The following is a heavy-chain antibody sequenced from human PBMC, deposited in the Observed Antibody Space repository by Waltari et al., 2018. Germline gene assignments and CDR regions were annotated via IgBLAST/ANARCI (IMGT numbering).Heavy chain of an antibody. V-gene: IGHV3-53*01. CDR1: GFTVSSNY. Sequence: EVQLVESGGGLIQPGGSLRLSCAASGFTVSSNYMSWVRQAPGKGLEWVSGSYSGGSTYYANSVKGRFTIARDNSKNTLYLQRNSLRAEDTAVYYCAREGGDWNPTYYGMDVWGQGTTVTVSS. CDR3: AREGGDWNPTYYGMDV. D-gene: IGHD1-1*01. CDR2: SYSGGST. J-gene: IGHJ6*02.